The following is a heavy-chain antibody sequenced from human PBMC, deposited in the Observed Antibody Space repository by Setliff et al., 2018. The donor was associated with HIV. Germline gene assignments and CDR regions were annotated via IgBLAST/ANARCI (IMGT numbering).Heavy chain of an antibody. J-gene: IGHJ5*02. Sequence: SETLSLTCAVSGGSFSGYYWSWIRQPPGKGLEWIGEINDSGSTNYNPSLKSRVTMSVDTPKNQFSLKLNSVTAADTAVYYCGRGSRITIFGVVKGTNWFDPWGQGTLVTVSS. CDR3: GRGSRITIFGVVKGTNWFDP. CDR1: GGSFSGYY. CDR2: INDSGST. D-gene: IGHD3-3*01. V-gene: IGHV4-34*01.